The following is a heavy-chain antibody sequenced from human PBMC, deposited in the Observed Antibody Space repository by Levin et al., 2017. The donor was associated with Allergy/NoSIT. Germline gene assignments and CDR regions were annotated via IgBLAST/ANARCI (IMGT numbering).Heavy chain of an antibody. D-gene: IGHD6-13*01. CDR1: GGTFSSYA. V-gene: IGHV1-69*13. CDR3: ARERGSSSWYFGWFDP. Sequence: SVKVSCKASGGTFSSYAISWVRQAPGQGLEWMGGIIPIFGTANYAQKFQGRVTITADESTSTAYMELSSLRSEDTAVYYCARERGSSSWYFGWFDPWGQGTLVTVSS. CDR2: IIPIFGTA. J-gene: IGHJ5*02.